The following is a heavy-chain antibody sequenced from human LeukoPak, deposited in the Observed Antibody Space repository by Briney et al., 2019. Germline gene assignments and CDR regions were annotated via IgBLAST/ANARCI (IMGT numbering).Heavy chain of an antibody. Sequence: ASVKVSCKASGYTFTSYYMHWVRQAPGQGLEWMGIINPSGGSTSYAQKFQGRVTMTRDTSTSTVYMELSSLRSEDTAAYYCVSYYYDSSGYPRIEFDYWGQGTLVTVSS. CDR2: INPSGGST. CDR3: VSYYYDSSGYPRIEFDY. CDR1: GYTFTSYY. D-gene: IGHD3-22*01. V-gene: IGHV1-46*01. J-gene: IGHJ4*02.